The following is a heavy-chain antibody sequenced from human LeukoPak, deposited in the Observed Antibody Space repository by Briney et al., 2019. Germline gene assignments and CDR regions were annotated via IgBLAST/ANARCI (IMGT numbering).Heavy chain of an antibody. CDR1: GFTFSSYG. CDR2: IWYDGSNK. Sequence: QTGGSLRLSCAASGFTFSSYGMHWVRQAPGKGLEWVAVIWYDGSNKYYADSVKGRFTISRDNSKNTLYLQMNSLRAEDTAVYYCAKDQAHSSGYSGFDYWGQGTLVTVSS. CDR3: AKDQAHSSGYSGFDY. J-gene: IGHJ4*02. D-gene: IGHD3-22*01. V-gene: IGHV3-33*06.